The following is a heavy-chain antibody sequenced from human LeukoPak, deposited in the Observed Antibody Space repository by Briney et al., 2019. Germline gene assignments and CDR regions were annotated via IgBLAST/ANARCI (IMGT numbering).Heavy chain of an antibody. V-gene: IGHV3-33*01. J-gene: IGHJ4*02. CDR3: ARDHPNYDILTGYPDY. CDR1: GFTFSSYG. CDR2: IWHDGSNK. Sequence: GGSLRLSCAASGFTFSSYGMHWVRQAPGKGLEWVAVIWHDGSNKYYADSVKGRFTISRDNSKNTLYLQMNSLRAEDTAVYYCARDHPNYDILTGYPDYWGQGTLVTVSS. D-gene: IGHD3-9*01.